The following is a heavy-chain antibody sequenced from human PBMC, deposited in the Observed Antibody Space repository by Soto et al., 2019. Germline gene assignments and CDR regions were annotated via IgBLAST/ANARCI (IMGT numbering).Heavy chain of an antibody. V-gene: IGHV3-33*01. J-gene: IGHJ6*02. Sequence: GGSLRLSXAASGFTFSSYGMHWVRQAPGKGLEWVAVIWYDGSNKYYADSVKGRFTISRDNSKNTLYLQMNSLRAEDTAVYYCAREITRYCSSTSCYPYYYYGMDVWGQGTTVTVSS. CDR3: AREITRYCSSTSCYPYYYYGMDV. CDR1: GFTFSSYG. D-gene: IGHD2-2*01. CDR2: IWYDGSNK.